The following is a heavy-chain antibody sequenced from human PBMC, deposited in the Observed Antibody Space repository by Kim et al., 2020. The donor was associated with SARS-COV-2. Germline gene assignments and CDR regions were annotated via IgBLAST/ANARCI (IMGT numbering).Heavy chain of an antibody. D-gene: IGHD7-27*01. CDR1: GGSFSGYY. CDR3: ARGPWGDDY. CDR2: INHSGST. V-gene: IGHV4-34*01. J-gene: IGHJ4*02. Sequence: SETLSLTCAVYGGSFSGYYWSWIRQPPGKGLEWIGEINHSGSTNYNPSLKSRVTISVDTSKNQFSLKLSSVTAADTAVYYCARGPWGDDYWGQGTLVTVSS.